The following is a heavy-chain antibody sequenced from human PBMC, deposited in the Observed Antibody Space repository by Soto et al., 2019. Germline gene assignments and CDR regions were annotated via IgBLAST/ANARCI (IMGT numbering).Heavy chain of an antibody. J-gene: IGHJ5*02. V-gene: IGHV3-30-3*01. Sequence: QVQLVESGGGVVQPGRSLRLSCAASGFTFSSYAMHWVRQAPGKGLEWVAVISYDGSNKYYADSVKGRFTISRDNSKNTLYLQMNSLRAEDTAVYYCARDLIRRGVAKDVYNWFDPWGQGTLVTVSS. CDR2: ISYDGSNK. CDR3: ARDLIRRGVAKDVYNWFDP. CDR1: GFTFSSYA. D-gene: IGHD3-10*01.